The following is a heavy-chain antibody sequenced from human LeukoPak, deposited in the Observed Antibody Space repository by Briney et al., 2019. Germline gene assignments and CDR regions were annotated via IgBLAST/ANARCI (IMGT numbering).Heavy chain of an antibody. Sequence: GGSLRLSCAASGSTFSSYGMHWVRQAPGKGLEWVAFIRYDGSNKYYADSVKGRFTISRDNSKNTLYLQMNSLRAEDTAVYYCARDQGDYYDRTGYFDYWGQGTLVTVSP. CDR2: IRYDGSNK. J-gene: IGHJ4*02. V-gene: IGHV3-30*02. CDR3: ARDQGDYYDRTGYFDY. CDR1: GSTFSSYG. D-gene: IGHD3-22*01.